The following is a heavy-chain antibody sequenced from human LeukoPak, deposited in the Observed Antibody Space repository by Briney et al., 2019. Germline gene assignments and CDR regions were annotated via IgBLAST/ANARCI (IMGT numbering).Heavy chain of an antibody. D-gene: IGHD3-22*01. CDR1: GGSIFSYY. CDR3: ARRAYYDSSGYYPASGYFDL. V-gene: IGHV4-4*08. J-gene: IGHJ2*01. Sequence: SETLSLTCTVSGGSIFSYYWNRIRQPPGRGLEWIGYIYSNGITTYNPSLRSRGTISIATSKNQFSLRLRSVTAADTAIYYCARRAYYDSSGYYPASGYFDLWGRGALVTVSS. CDR2: IYSNGIT.